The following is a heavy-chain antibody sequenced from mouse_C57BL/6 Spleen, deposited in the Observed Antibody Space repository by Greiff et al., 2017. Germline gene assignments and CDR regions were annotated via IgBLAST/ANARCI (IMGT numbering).Heavy chain of an antibody. CDR3: ARRGYYDYDLFYFDY. Sequence: VQLQQPGAELVMPGASVKLSCKASGYTFTSYWMHWVKPRPGQGLEWIGEIDPSDSYTNYNQKFKGKSTLTVDKSSSTAYMQLSSLTSEDSAVYYCARRGYYDYDLFYFDYWGQGTTLTVSS. CDR2: IDPSDSYT. J-gene: IGHJ2*01. D-gene: IGHD2-4*01. CDR1: GYTFTSYW. V-gene: IGHV1-69*01.